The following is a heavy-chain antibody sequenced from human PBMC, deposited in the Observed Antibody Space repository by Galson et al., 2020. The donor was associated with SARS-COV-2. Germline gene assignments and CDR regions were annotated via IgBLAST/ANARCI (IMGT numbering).Heavy chain of an antibody. CDR1: GYTLTELS. J-gene: IGHJ4*02. D-gene: IGHD1-26*01. V-gene: IGHV1-24*01. CDR3: ATDWPVSGSYHFDY. CDR2: FDPEDGET. Sequence: ASVKVSCKVSGYTLTELSMHWVRQAPGKGLEWMGGFDPEDGETIYAQKFQGRVTMTEDTSTDTAYMELSSLRSEDTAVYYCATDWPVSGSYHFDYWGQGTLVTVSS.